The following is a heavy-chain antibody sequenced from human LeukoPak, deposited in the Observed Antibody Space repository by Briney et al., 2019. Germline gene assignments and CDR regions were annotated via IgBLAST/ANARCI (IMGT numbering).Heavy chain of an antibody. CDR2: IKSKTDGGTT. CDR1: GFTFSNAW. V-gene: IGHV3-15*01. CDR3: STDRHTANDY. J-gene: IGHJ4*02. Sequence: PGGSLRLSCAASGFTFSNAWMSWVRQAPGKGLEWVGSIKSKTDGGTTDYAAPVKGRFTISRDDSKNTLDLQMNSLKTEDTAMYYCSTDRHTANDYWGQGTLVTVSS. D-gene: IGHD5-18*01.